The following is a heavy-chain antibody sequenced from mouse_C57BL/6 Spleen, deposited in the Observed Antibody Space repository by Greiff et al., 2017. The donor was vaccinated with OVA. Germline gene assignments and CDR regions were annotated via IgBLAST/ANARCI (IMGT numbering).Heavy chain of an antibody. J-gene: IGHJ2*01. CDR2: IYPGDGDT. Sequence: QVQLQQSGPELVKPGASVKISCKASGYAFSSSWMNWVKQRPGKGLEWIGRIYPGDGDTNYNGKFKGKATLTADKSSSTAYMQLSSLTSEDSAVNVCERDYYGSSYYCDYWGQGTTLTVSS. D-gene: IGHD1-1*01. V-gene: IGHV1-82*01. CDR1: GYAFSSSW. CDR3: ERDYYGSSYYCDY.